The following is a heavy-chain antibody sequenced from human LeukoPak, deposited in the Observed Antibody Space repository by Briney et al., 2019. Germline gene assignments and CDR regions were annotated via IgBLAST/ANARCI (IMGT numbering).Heavy chain of an antibody. J-gene: IGHJ4*02. CDR1: GYTFSNYG. CDR3: ARNVYGDYDGYFDY. V-gene: IGHV1-18*01. Sequence: ASVKVSCKASGYTFSNYGISWVRQAPGQGLEWVGWIRGDNGNTNYAQKLQGRVTMTTDTSTSTAYMELRSLRSDDTAVYYCARNVYGDYDGYFDYWGQGTLVTVSS. CDR2: IRGDNGNT. D-gene: IGHD4-17*01.